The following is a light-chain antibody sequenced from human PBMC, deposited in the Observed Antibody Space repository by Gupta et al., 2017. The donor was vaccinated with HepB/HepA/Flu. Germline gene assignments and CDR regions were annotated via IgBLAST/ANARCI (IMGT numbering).Light chain of an antibody. J-gene: IGLJ2*01. Sequence: QPALTQPASVSGSPGPSITISCTGTSSDVGDYNYVSWYQHHPGKAPKLIIFDVTSRPSGVSNRFSGSKSGNTASLTISGLQTEDEADYHCFSYRSSSNLGVFGGGTKLTVL. V-gene: IGLV2-14*03. CDR3: FSYRSSSNLGV. CDR2: DVT. CDR1: SSDVGDYNY.